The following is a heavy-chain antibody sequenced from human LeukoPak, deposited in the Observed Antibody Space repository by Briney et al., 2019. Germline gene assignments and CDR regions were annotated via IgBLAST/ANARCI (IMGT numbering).Heavy chain of an antibody. CDR2: IIPILGIA. CDR3: ARDRAPEFRAFDI. J-gene: IGHJ3*02. CDR1: GGTFSSYA. D-gene: IGHD3-10*01. Sequence: SVKVSCKASGGTFSSYAISWVRQAPGQGFEWMGRIIPILGIANYAQKFQGRVTITADKSTSTAYMELSSPRSEDTAVYYCARDRAPEFRAFDIWGQGTTVTVSS. V-gene: IGHV1-69*04.